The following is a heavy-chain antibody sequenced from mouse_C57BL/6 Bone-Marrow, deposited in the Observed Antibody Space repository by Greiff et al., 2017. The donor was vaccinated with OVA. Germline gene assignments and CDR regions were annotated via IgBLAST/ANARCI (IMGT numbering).Heavy chain of an antibody. V-gene: IGHV1-82*01. CDR1: GYAFSSSW. CDR2: IYPGDGDT. D-gene: IGHD2-2*01. Sequence: QVQLQQSGPELVKPGASVKISCKASGYAFSSSWMNWVKQRPGKGLEWIGRIYPGDGDTNYNGKFKGKATLTADKSSSTAYMQLSSLTSEDSAVSFCARDGGYDWFAYWGQGTLVTVSA. CDR3: ARDGGYDWFAY. J-gene: IGHJ3*01.